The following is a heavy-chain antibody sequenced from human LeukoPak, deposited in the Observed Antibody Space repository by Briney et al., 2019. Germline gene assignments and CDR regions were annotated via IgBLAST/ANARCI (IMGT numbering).Heavy chain of an antibody. J-gene: IGHJ5*02. CDR3: ARDLDFPQNWFDP. D-gene: IGHD3/OR15-3a*01. CDR1: GYSISSGYY. CDR2: IYHSGST. V-gene: IGHV4-38-2*02. Sequence: SETLSLTCTVSGYSISSGYYWGWIRQPPGKGLEWIGSIYHSGSTYYNPSLKSRVTISVDTSKNQFSLKLSSVTAADTAVYYCARDLDFPQNWFDPWGQGTLVTVSS.